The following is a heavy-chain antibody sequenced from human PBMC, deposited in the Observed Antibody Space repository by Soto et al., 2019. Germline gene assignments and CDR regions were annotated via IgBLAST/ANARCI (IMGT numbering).Heavy chain of an antibody. CDR3: ASREREYSSPLDLDY. Sequence: ASVKVSCKASGYTFTGYYMHWVRQAPGQGLEWMGWINPNSGGTNYAQKFQGRVTMTRDTSISKAYMELSRLRYDDTAVYYCASREREYSSPLDLDYCGPGPLVTV. CDR1: GYTFTGYY. J-gene: IGHJ4*02. V-gene: IGHV1-2*02. CDR2: INPNSGGT. D-gene: IGHD6-6*01.